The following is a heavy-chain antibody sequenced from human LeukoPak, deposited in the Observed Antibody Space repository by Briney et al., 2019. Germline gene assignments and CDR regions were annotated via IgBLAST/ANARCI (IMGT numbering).Heavy chain of an antibody. V-gene: IGHV3-11*06. CDR3: ATNSRYGDVDY. CDR2: ISSSSSYT. D-gene: IGHD4-17*01. J-gene: IGHJ4*02. Sequence: GGSLRLFCAASGFTFSDYYMSWSRQAPGKGLEWVSYISSSSSYTNYADSVKGRFTISRDNAKNSLYLQMNSLRAEDTAVYYCATNSRYGDVDYWGQGTLVTVSS. CDR1: GFTFSDYY.